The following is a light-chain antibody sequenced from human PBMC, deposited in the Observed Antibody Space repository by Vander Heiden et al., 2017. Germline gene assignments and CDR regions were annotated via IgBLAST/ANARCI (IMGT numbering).Light chain of an antibody. CDR3: QSYDSSLSGSLV. CDR2: VNS. J-gene: IGLJ2*01. V-gene: IGLV1-40*01. Sequence: QSVLTQPPSVSGAPGQRVTISCTGSSSNIGAGYDVHWYQQLPGTAPKLLICVNSIRPSGVPDRFSGSTSGASASLAITALPAEDEADYYCQSYDSSLSGSLVFGGGTKLTVL. CDR1: SSNIGAGYD.